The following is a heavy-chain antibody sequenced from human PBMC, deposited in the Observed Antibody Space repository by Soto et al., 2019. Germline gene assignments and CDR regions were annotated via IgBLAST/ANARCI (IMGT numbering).Heavy chain of an antibody. V-gene: IGHV3-23*01. Sequence: EVQVLEFGGALVQPGGSLRLSCEASGFGLSSYAMSWVRQAPGKGLEWVSSISGTGSSTYYADSVKGRFTTSRDNSKNTLYLQMNSLRAEDTARYYCAKHQGLGSPKAFDYWGQGTLVTVSS. CDR1: GFGLSSYA. J-gene: IGHJ4*02. D-gene: IGHD1-26*01. CDR2: ISGTGSST. CDR3: AKHQGLGSPKAFDY.